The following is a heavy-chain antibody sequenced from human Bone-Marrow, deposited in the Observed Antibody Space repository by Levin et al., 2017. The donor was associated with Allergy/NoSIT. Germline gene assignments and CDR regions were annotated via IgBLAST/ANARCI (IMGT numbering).Heavy chain of an antibody. J-gene: IGHJ4*02. CDR2: ISVDGGST. CDR3: AKGGRYCRGVMCYYPH. CDR1: GFTFSDSA. D-gene: IGHD2-15*01. V-gene: IGHV3-23*01. Sequence: GESLKISCAASGFTFSDSAMFWVRQAPGKGLEWVSAISVDGGSTYYADSVKGRFTISRDNSNNTLYLQMNTLGAEDTALYYCAKGGRYCRGVMCYYPHWGQGTLVTVSS.